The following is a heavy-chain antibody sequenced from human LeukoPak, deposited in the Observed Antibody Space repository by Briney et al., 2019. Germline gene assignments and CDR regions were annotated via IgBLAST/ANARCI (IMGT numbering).Heavy chain of an antibody. CDR2: IYYSGST. CDR3: ASLGPWSHRVDY. J-gene: IGHJ4*02. CDR1: GGSISSSSYY. Sequence: PSETLSLTCTVSGGSISSSSYYWGWIRQPPGKGLEWIGSIYYSGSTYYNPPLKSRVTISVATSKNQFSLKLSSVTAADTAVYYCASLGPWSHRVDYWGQGTLVTVSS. D-gene: IGHD3-16*01. V-gene: IGHV4-39*01.